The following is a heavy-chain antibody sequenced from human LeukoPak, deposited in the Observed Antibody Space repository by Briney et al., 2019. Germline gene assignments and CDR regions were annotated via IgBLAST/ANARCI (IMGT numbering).Heavy chain of an antibody. D-gene: IGHD3-16*01. CDR1: GGSVTSGGYY. CDR2: ISSSGSA. J-gene: IGHJ5*02. Sequence: PSETLSLTCTVSGGSVTSGGYYWSWIRQPAGKGLEWIGRISSSGSANYYPSFESRVTVSLDTSKNQFSLKLYSVTAADTAVYYCASEYVGGLIPYWCDPWGQGTLVTVSS. CDR3: ASEYVGGLIPYWCDP. V-gene: IGHV4-61*02.